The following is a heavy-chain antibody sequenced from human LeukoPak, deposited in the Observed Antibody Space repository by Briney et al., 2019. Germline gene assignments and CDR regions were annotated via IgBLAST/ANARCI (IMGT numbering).Heavy chain of an antibody. CDR3: ASGGYIDY. CDR2: INHSGST. J-gene: IGHJ4*02. CDR1: GGSFSGYY. V-gene: IGHV4-34*01. Sequence: PSETLSLTCAVYGGSFSGYYWSWIRQPPGKGLEWIGEINHSGSTNYNPSLKSRVTISVDTSKNQFSLKLSSVTAADTAVYYCASGGYIDYWGQGTLVTVSS.